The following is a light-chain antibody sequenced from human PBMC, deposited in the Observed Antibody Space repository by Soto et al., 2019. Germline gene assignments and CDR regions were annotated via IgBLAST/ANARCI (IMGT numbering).Light chain of an antibody. J-gene: IGKJ4*01. V-gene: IGKV3-20*01. CDR1: QSVYRNY. CDR3: QQYGTSPQT. Sequence: EIVLTQSPGTLSLSPGERATLSCRASQSVYRNYLAWYQQKPGQAPRLRMYCPSTSATGIQARFSGRGSGTDFTLTITRLEPEDFAVYACQQYGTSPQTFGGGTKVVIK. CDR2: CPS.